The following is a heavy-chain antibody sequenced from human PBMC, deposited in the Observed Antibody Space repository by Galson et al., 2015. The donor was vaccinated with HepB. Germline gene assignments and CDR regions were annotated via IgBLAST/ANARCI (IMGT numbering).Heavy chain of an antibody. CDR3: ARQRRASSWSQAFDI. D-gene: IGHD6-13*01. Sequence: TLSLTCTVSGGSVSSGSYYWSWIRQSPGEGLEWIGYIYYSGSTNYNPSLKSRVTMSVDTSKNQFSLKLSSVTAADTAVYYCARQRRASSWSQAFDIWGQGAMVIVSS. J-gene: IGHJ3*02. CDR1: GGSVSSGSYY. CDR2: IYYSGST. V-gene: IGHV4-61*01.